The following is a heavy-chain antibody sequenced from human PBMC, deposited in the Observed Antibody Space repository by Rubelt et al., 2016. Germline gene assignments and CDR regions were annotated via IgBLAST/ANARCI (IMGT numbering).Heavy chain of an antibody. CDR2: INPSGGST. CDR3: ARTKTVEMATIPLAY. V-gene: IGHV1-46*01. J-gene: IGHJ4*02. D-gene: IGHD5-24*01. CDR1: GYTFTGYY. Sequence: QVQLVQSGAEVKKPGASVKISCKASGYTFTGYYMHWVRQAPGQGLEWMGWINPSGGSTSYAQKFQGRVTMTRDTSTSTVYMELSSLRSEDTAVYYCARTKTVEMATIPLAYWGQGTLVTVSS.